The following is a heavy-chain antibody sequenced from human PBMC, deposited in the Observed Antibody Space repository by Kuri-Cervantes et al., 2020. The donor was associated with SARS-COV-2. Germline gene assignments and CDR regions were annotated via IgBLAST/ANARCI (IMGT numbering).Heavy chain of an antibody. CDR2: ISGSGGST. V-gene: IGHV3-23*01. Sequence: GGSLRLSCTASGFTFGDYAKSWVRQAPGKGLEWVSAISGSGGSTYYADSVKGRFTISRDNFKNTLYLQMNSLRAEDTAVYYCARVALGYYYYGMDVWGQGTTVTVSS. CDR3: ARVALGYYYYGMDV. J-gene: IGHJ6*02. CDR1: GFTFGDYA. D-gene: IGHD5-12*01.